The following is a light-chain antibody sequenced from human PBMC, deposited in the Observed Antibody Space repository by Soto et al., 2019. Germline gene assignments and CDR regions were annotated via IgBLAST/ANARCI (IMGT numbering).Light chain of an antibody. V-gene: IGKV1-9*01. Sequence: DIQLTQSPSFLSASVGDRVTITCRASQALGSYLVWYQQKPGKAPKLLIYAASTLQSGVPSRFRGRGSGTEFTLTISSLQPEDFATYYCQQLNNQPLITFGQGTRLDIK. CDR3: QQLNNQPLIT. J-gene: IGKJ5*01. CDR2: AAS. CDR1: QALGSY.